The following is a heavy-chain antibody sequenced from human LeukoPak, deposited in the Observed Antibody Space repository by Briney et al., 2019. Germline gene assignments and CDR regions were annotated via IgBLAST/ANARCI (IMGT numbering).Heavy chain of an antibody. Sequence: SGRSLRLSCAASGFTFSSYGMHWVRQAPGKGLEWVAVISYDGSNKYYADSEKGRFTISRDNSKNTLYLQMNSLRAEDTAVYYCAKAGGGSGWYVWGQGTLVTVSS. J-gene: IGHJ4*02. CDR3: AKAGGGSGWYV. CDR1: GFTFSSYG. CDR2: ISYDGSNK. D-gene: IGHD6-19*01. V-gene: IGHV3-30*18.